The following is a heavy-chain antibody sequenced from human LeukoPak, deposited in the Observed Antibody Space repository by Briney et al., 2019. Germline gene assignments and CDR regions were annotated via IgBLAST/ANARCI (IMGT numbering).Heavy chain of an antibody. CDR2: IYHSGST. Sequence: SETLSLTCTVSGGSISSGGYYWSWIRQPPGKGLEWIGYIYHSGSTYYNPSLKSRVTISVDTSKNQFSLKLSSVTAADTAVYYCARVVAGTFDYWGQGTLVTVSS. CDR3: ARVVAGTFDY. J-gene: IGHJ4*02. CDR1: GGSISSGGYY. V-gene: IGHV4-30-2*01. D-gene: IGHD6-19*01.